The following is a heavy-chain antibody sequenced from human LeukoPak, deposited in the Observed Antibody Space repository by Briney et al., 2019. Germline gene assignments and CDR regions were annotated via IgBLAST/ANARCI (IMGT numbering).Heavy chain of an antibody. Sequence: SETLSLTCTVSGGSISSYYWSWIRQPPGKGLEWIGYIYYSGGTNYNPSLKSRVTISVDTSKNQFSLKLSSVTAADTAVYYCARQDSYGSVYYFDYWGQGTLVTVSS. D-gene: IGHD5-18*01. J-gene: IGHJ4*02. CDR2: IYYSGGT. CDR1: GGSISSYY. V-gene: IGHV4-59*08. CDR3: ARQDSYGSVYYFDY.